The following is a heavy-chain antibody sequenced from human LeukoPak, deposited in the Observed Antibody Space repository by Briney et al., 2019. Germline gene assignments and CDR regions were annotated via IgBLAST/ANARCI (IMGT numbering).Heavy chain of an antibody. CDR1: GFTFSSYW. J-gene: IGHJ4*02. V-gene: IGHV3-7*01. Sequence: GGSLRLSCAASGFTFSSYWMSWVRQAPGKGLEWVANIKQDGSEKYYVDSVKGRFTISRDNAKNSLYLQMNSLRAEDTAVYYCARDKSVYYDTSGSRFDYWGQGILLTVSS. CDR3: ARDKSVYYDTSGSRFDY. D-gene: IGHD3-22*01. CDR2: IKQDGSEK.